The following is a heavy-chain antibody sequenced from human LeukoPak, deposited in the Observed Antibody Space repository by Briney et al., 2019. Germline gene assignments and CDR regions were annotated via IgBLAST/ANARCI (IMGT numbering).Heavy chain of an antibody. CDR1: GGTFSSYA. Sequence: SVKVSCKASGGTFSSYAISWVRQAPGQGLEWMGGIIPIFGTANYAQKFQGRVTITADESTSTAYMELSSLRSEDTAVYYCAAGPHCTNGVCYGAFDIWGQGTMVTVSS. CDR3: AAGPHCTNGVCYGAFDI. D-gene: IGHD2-8*01. J-gene: IGHJ3*02. CDR2: IIPIFGTA. V-gene: IGHV1-69*01.